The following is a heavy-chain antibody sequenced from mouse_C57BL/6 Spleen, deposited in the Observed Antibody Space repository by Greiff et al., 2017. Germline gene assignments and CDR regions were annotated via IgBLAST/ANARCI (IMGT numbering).Heavy chain of an antibody. CDR1: GYSITSGYD. V-gene: IGHV3-1*01. CDR2: ISYSGST. CDR3: ARGGGYGSLYYYAMDY. Sequence: EVKLLESGPGMVKPSQSLSLTCTVTGYSITSGYDWHWIRHFPGNKLEWMGYISYSGSTNYNPSLKSRISITHDTSKNHFFLKLNSVTTEDTATYYCARGGGYGSLYYYAMDYWGQGTSVTVSS. D-gene: IGHD1-1*01. J-gene: IGHJ4*01.